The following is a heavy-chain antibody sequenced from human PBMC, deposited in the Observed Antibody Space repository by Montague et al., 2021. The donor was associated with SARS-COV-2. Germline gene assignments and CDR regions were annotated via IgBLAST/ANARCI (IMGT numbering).Heavy chain of an antibody. CDR1: GSSIITSNYY. CDR2: GDYSGST. V-gene: IGHV4-39*01. J-gene: IGHJ5*02. D-gene: IGHD2-2*01. Sequence: SETLSLTCTVSGSSIITSNYYWGWLRQPPGKGLEWIGSGDYSGSTSYNPSLTSRVTIFVDTSKNQFSLKLTAVTAADTAVYYCARNVGRGTGAMDWFDPWGQGTLVTVSS. CDR3: ARNVGRGTGAMDWFDP.